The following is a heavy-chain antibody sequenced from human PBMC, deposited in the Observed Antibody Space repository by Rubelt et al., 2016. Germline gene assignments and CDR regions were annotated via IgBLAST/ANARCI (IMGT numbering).Heavy chain of an antibody. CDR2: INPSGGST. V-gene: IGHV1-46*01. CDR1: GYTFTSYY. Sequence: QVQLVQSGAEVKKPGASVKVSCKASGYTFTSYYMHWVRQAPGQGLEWMGIINPSGGSTSYAQKFQGRVTMTRDTSTSTVYMELSRLGSGEQAGDYCARGWELGDYYYYGMDVWGQGTTVTVSS. D-gene: IGHD1-26*01. J-gene: IGHJ6*02. CDR3: ARGWELGDYYYYGMDV.